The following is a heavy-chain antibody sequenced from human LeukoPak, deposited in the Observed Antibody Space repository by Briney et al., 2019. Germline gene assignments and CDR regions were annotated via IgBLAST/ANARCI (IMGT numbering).Heavy chain of an antibody. J-gene: IGHJ4*02. CDR3: ARVCRSGGGDCYGFDY. D-gene: IGHD2-21*02. Sequence: PSQTLSLTCAVSGGSISSGGYSWNWIRQPPGKGLEWIGSIYYSGSTYYNPSLKSRVTISVDTSKNQFSLKLSSVTAADTAVYYCARVCRSGGGDCYGFDYWGQGTLVTVSS. CDR1: GGSISSGGYS. CDR2: IYYSGST. V-gene: IGHV4-39*07.